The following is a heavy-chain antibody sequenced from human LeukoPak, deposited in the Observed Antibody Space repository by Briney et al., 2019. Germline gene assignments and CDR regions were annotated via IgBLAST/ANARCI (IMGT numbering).Heavy chain of an antibody. D-gene: IGHD4-17*01. CDR2: TYSCGSA. V-gene: IGHV4-59*01. CDR3: ARGVGYGDSRHYDP. Sequence: SETLSLTCTVSGASITSYFWSWIRQAPEKGLERIGYTYSCGSAQYEPSIKSRASISDDTAKNQSSLNLKSVAAADTAVYYCARGVGYGDSRHYDPWGHGILVTVSS. J-gene: IGHJ5*02. CDR1: GASITSYF.